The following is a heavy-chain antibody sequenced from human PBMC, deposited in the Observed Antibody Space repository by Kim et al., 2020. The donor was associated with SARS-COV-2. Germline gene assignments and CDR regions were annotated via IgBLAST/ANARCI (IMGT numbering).Heavy chain of an antibody. Sequence: NYNPSLKSRVTISVDKSKNQFSLKLSSVTAADTAVYYCASMAAAGSNRDYWGQGTLVTVSS. V-gene: IGHV4-4*02. CDR3: ASMAAAGSNRDY. J-gene: IGHJ4*02. D-gene: IGHD6-13*01.